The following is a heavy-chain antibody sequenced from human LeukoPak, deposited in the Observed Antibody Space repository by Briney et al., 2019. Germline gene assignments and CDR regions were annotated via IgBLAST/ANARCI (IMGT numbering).Heavy chain of an antibody. CDR1: GGSISSTTYY. D-gene: IGHD3-22*01. Sequence: SETLSLTCTVSGGSISSTTYYWGWIRQSPGKGLEWIGCIYYSGSTYYNPSLKSRVTISVDTSKNQFSLKLSSVTAADTAVYYCAKQERSSRGTGNYYMDVWGKGTTVTVSS. V-gene: IGHV4-39*01. CDR3: AKQERSSRGTGNYYMDV. CDR2: IYYSGST. J-gene: IGHJ6*03.